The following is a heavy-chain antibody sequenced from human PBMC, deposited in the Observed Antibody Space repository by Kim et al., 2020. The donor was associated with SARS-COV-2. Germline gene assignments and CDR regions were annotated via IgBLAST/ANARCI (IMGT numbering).Heavy chain of an antibody. Sequence: LKSRVTISVDTSKNQFSLKLSSVTAADTAVYYCARHPMGRYYDSSGYSDYWGQGTLVTVSS. J-gene: IGHJ4*02. CDR3: ARHPMGRYYDSSGYSDY. V-gene: IGHV4-39*01. D-gene: IGHD3-22*01.